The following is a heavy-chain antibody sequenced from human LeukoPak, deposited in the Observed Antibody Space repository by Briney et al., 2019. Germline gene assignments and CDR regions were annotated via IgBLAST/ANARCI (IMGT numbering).Heavy chain of an antibody. CDR3: ARGGGNWNYWGYYYYYYYMDV. V-gene: IGHV1-8*01. J-gene: IGHJ6*03. D-gene: IGHD1-7*01. Sequence: ASVKVSCKASGYTFTSYDINWVRQATGQGREWMGWMNPNSGNTGYAQKFQGRVTMTRNTSISTAYMELSSLRSEDTAVYYCARGGGNWNYWGYYYYYYYMDVWGKGTTVTVSS. CDR2: MNPNSGNT. CDR1: GYTFTSYD.